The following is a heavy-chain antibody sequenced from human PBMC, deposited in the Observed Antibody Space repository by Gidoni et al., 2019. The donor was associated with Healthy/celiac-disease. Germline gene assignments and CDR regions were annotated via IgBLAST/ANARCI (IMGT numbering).Heavy chain of an antibody. J-gene: IGHJ4*02. CDR3: ARHYFDSIVGATNFDY. V-gene: IGHV4-39*01. CDR1: GGSISSSSYY. D-gene: IGHD1-26*01. CDR2: IYYSGST. Sequence: QLQLQESGPGLVKPSETLSLTCTVSGGSISSSSYYWGWIRQPPGKGLEWIGSIYYSGSTYYNPSLKSRVTISVDTSKNQFSLKLSSVTAADTAVYYCARHYFDSIVGATNFDYWGQGTLVTVSS.